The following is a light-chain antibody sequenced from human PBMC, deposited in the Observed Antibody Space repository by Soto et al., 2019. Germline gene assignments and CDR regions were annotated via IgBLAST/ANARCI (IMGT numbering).Light chain of an antibody. CDR3: QQYSSQST. CDR2: TAS. V-gene: IGKV1-5*03. Sequence: DIQMTQSPSTLSASVGESGTITCRASQSINNCLAWYQQKPGKAPKLLIYTASNLESGVPARFRGSGSGTEFTLTITSLQPDDFAAYYCQQYSSQSTFGQGTKVDIK. J-gene: IGKJ1*01. CDR1: QSINNC.